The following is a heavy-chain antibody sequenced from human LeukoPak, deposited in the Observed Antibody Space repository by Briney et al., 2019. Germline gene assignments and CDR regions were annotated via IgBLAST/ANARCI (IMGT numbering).Heavy chain of an antibody. D-gene: IGHD3-10*01. V-gene: IGHV4-39*07. CDR1: GDSIGSSTYY. CDR2: IYFSGST. Sequence: PSETLSLTCTVSGDSIGSSTYYWGWIRQPPGKGLEWIGSIYFSGSTYYNPSLKSRVTISVDTSKNQFSLKLSSATAADTAVYYCARGSYGSGSYEWFDPWGQGTLVTVSS. CDR3: ARGSYGSGSYEWFDP. J-gene: IGHJ5*02.